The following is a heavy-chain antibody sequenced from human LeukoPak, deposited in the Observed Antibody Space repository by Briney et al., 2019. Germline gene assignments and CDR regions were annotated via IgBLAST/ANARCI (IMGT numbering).Heavy chain of an antibody. J-gene: IGHJ5*02. CDR2: ISSSGTTI. V-gene: IGHV3-48*03. Sequence: GGSLRLSCAASGFIFSSYQMNWVRQATGKGLEWVSYISSSGTTIYYADSVKGRFTISRDNAKNSLYLQMNSLRAEDTAVYYCARERYCSGGSCYSNWFDPWGQGTLVTVSS. D-gene: IGHD2-15*01. CDR1: GFIFSSYQ. CDR3: ARERYCSGGSCYSNWFDP.